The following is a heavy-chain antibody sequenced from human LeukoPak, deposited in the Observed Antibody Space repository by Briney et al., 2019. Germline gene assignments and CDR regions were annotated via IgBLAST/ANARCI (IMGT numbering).Heavy chain of an antibody. CDR3: ASKYCSSTSCYGKDDYYYYYMDV. Sequence: SVKVSCKASGGTFNSYAISWVRQAPGQGLAWMGGIIPIFGTANYAQKFQGRVTITADESTSTAYMELSSLRSEDTAVYYCASKYCSSTSCYGKDDYYYYYMDVWGKGTTVTVSS. V-gene: IGHV1-69*13. D-gene: IGHD2-2*01. CDR2: IIPIFGTA. CDR1: GGTFNSYA. J-gene: IGHJ6*03.